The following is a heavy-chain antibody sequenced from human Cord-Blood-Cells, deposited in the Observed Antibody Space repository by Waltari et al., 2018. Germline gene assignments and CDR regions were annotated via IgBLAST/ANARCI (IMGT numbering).Heavy chain of an antibody. D-gene: IGHD7-27*01. CDR3: ARVPLEDWGWTAPFDAFDI. CDR2: IYYSGST. Sequence: QVQLQESDPGLVKPSQTLSLTCTVSGGSISSGGYYWSWIRQHPGKGLEWIGYIYYSGSTYYNPSLKSRVTISVDPSKNQFSLKLSSVTAADTAVYYCARVPLEDWGWTAPFDAFDIWGQGTMVTVSS. CDR1: GGSISSGGYY. V-gene: IGHV4-31*03. J-gene: IGHJ3*02.